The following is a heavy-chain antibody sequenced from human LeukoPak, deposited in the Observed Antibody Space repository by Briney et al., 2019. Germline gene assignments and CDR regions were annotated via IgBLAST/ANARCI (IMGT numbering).Heavy chain of an antibody. Sequence: SETPSLTCTVAGGSISSSSYYWGWIRQPPGKGLEWIGSIYYSGSTYYNPSLKSRVTISVDTSKNQFSLKLSSVTAADTAVYYCASLIYYGSGSYDYWGQGTLVTVSS. CDR1: GGSISSSSYY. V-gene: IGHV4-39*07. D-gene: IGHD3-10*01. CDR2: IYYSGST. J-gene: IGHJ4*02. CDR3: ASLIYYGSGSYDY.